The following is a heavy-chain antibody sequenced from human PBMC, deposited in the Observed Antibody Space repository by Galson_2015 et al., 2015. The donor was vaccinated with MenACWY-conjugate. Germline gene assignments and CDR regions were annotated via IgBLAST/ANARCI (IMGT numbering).Heavy chain of an antibody. CDR2: ISPGDSET. CDR1: GSTFTTYW. Sequence: QSGAEVKKPGESLQISCKGSGSTFTTYWIGWVRQLPGKGLEWMGLISPGDSETRYSPAVQGQVTISADKSISTAYVQWDSLQASDTAMYYCARHPPGGRGMDVWGQGTTVTVSS. V-gene: IGHV5-51*01. J-gene: IGHJ6*02. CDR3: ARHPPGGRGMDV. D-gene: IGHD1-26*01.